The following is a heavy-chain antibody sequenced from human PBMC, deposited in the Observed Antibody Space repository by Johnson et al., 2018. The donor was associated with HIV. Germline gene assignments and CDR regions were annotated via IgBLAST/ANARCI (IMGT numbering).Heavy chain of an antibody. CDR1: GFTFSSYG. CDR2: ISYDGSNK. Sequence: QVQLLESGGGVVQPGRSLRLSCAASGFTFSSYGMHWVRQAPGKGLEWVAVISYDGSNKYFRDSVKGRFTISRDNSKHTLYLQMNSLRAEDTAVYFCAKDYTQHVEVERRDDAFDIWGQGTMVTVSS. J-gene: IGHJ3*02. CDR3: AKDYTQHVEVERRDDAFDI. V-gene: IGHV3-30*18. D-gene: IGHD1-1*01.